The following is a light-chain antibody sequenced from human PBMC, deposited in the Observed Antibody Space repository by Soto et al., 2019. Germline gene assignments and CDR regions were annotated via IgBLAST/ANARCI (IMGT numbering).Light chain of an antibody. J-gene: IGKJ3*01. V-gene: IGKV3-20*01. CDR3: QQYGGSPFT. CDR2: AAS. Sequence: EIVLTQSPGTLSLFPGERATLSCRASQSVSVSSLAWYQQKGGQAPRLLIYAASTRATGVPDRFSGTGSGTDFALTISRLETGDSAVYYCQQYGGSPFTFGPGTKVDIK. CDR1: QSVSVSS.